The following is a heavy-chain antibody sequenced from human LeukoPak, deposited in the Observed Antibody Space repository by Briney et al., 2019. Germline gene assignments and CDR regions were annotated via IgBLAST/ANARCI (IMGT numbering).Heavy chain of an antibody. Sequence: PSETLSLTCTVSGGSISSYYWSWIRQPPGKGLEWIGYIYSSGGTQYNPSLKSRVTISIDTSKKQFSLKLSSVTSADTAVYYCARDGGHYDISGYFDLWGRGTLVTVSS. V-gene: IGHV4-59*01. CDR3: ARDGGHYDISGYFDL. CDR2: IYSSGGT. D-gene: IGHD3-9*01. J-gene: IGHJ2*01. CDR1: GGSISSYY.